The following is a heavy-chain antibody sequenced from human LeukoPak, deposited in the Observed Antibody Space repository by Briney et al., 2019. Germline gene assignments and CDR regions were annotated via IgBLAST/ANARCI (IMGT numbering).Heavy chain of an antibody. CDR2: VYVTGST. CDR1: GDSISSYY. Sequence: PSKTLSLTCTVPGDSISSYYWSWIRQPAGKGLEWIGRVYVTGSTNLNPALQSRVTMSVDTSKNQFSLKLTSVTAADTAVYYCARDRQWLVDHWGQGTLVTVSS. V-gene: IGHV4-4*07. CDR3: ARDRQWLVDH. J-gene: IGHJ5*02. D-gene: IGHD6-19*01.